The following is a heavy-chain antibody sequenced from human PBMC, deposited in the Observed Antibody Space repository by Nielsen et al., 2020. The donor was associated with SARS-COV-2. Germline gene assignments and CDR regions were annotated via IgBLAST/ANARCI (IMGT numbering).Heavy chain of an antibody. D-gene: IGHD3-10*01. CDR1: GFTFSSYA. V-gene: IGHV3-23*01. CDR3: ARDLHLLLWFGVATDYYFDY. J-gene: IGHJ4*02. Sequence: GESLKISCAASGFTFSSYAMSWVRQAPGKGLEWVSAISGSGGSTYYADSVKGRFTISRDNSKNTLYLQMNSLRAEDTAVYYCARDLHLLLWFGVATDYYFDYWGQGTLVTVSS. CDR2: ISGSGGST.